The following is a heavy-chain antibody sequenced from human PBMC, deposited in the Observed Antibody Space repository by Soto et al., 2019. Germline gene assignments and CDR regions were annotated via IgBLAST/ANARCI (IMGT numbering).Heavy chain of an antibody. Sequence: ASVKVSCKASGGTFSSYAISWVRQAPGQGLEWMGGIIPIFGTANYAQKFQGRVTITADESTSTAYMELSSLRSEDTAVYYCASPQKRYVYYYGSGSYSDYYYGMDVWGQGTTVTVSS. J-gene: IGHJ6*02. V-gene: IGHV1-69*13. CDR3: ASPQKRYVYYYGSGSYSDYYYGMDV. CDR2: IIPIFGTA. D-gene: IGHD3-10*01. CDR1: GGTFSSYA.